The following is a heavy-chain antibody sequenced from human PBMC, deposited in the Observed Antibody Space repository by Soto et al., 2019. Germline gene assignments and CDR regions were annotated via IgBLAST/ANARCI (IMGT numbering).Heavy chain of an antibody. CDR3: ASHDPGARFDP. J-gene: IGHJ5*02. V-gene: IGHV1-2*02. CDR1: RYIFTAYF. Sequence: QVQLVQSGAEVKKPGASVKVSCKAPRYIFTAYFMHWVRQAPGQGLEWMGWINPNNGATHYGLSFEGRVTMTRDTSIRTAYMELSSLRSDDTAVYYCASHDPGARFDPWGQGPLVIVSS. D-gene: IGHD1-1*01. CDR2: INPNNGAT.